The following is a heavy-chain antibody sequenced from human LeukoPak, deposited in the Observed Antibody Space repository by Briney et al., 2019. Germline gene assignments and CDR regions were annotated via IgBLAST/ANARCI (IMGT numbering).Heavy chain of an antibody. Sequence: GRSLRLSCAASGFTFSSYGMPWVRQAPVKGLEWVAVIWYDGSNKYYADSVKGRFTISRDNSKNTLYLQMNSLRAEDTAVYYCARDYRTGYGDYSTYWGQGTLVTVSS. D-gene: IGHD4-17*01. CDR2: IWYDGSNK. CDR3: ARDYRTGYGDYSTY. J-gene: IGHJ4*02. CDR1: GFTFSSYG. V-gene: IGHV3-33*01.